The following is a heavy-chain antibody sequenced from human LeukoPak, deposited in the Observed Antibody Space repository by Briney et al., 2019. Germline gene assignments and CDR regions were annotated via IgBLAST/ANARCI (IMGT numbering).Heavy chain of an antibody. CDR2: IYYSGST. Sequence: SETLSLTCTVSGGSISSSSYYWGWIRQPPGKGLEWIGSIYYSGSTYYNPSLKSRVTISVDTSKNQFSLKLTSVTAADTAVYFCARAGPGVGPTVFDFWGQGTLVTVSS. V-gene: IGHV4-39*07. CDR3: ARAGPGVGPTVFDF. CDR1: GGSISSSSYY. D-gene: IGHD1-26*01. J-gene: IGHJ4*02.